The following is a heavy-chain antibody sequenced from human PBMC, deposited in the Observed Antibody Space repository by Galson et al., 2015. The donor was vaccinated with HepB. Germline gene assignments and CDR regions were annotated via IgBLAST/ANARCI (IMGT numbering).Heavy chain of an antibody. CDR3: AKDIEPQGVVVITVDY. J-gene: IGHJ4*02. Sequence: SLRLSCAASGFTFSSYGMHWVRQAPGKGLEWVAVISYDGSNKYYADSVKGRFTISRDNSKNTLYLQMNSLRAEDTAVYYCAKDIEPQGVVVITVDYWGQGTLVTVSS. V-gene: IGHV3-30*18. CDR1: GFTFSSYG. D-gene: IGHD3-22*01. CDR2: ISYDGSNK.